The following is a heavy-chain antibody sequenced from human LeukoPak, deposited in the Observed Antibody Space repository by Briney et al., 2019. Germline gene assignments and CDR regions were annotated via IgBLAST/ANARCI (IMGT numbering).Heavy chain of an antibody. D-gene: IGHD3-9*01. CDR3: ARDHWLFSSKTWYYYGLDV. CDR2: IYYSGST. J-gene: IGHJ6*02. CDR1: GGSISSYY. V-gene: IGHV4-59*01. Sequence: SETLSLTCTVSGGSISSYYWSWIRQPSGKGLEWIGYIYYSGSTNYNPPLKSRVTISVDTSKNQFSLILTSVTDADTAVYYCARDHWLFSSKTWYYYGLDVWGQGTTVTVSS.